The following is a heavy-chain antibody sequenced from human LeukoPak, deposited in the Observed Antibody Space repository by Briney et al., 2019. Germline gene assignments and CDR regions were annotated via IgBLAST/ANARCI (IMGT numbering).Heavy chain of an antibody. Sequence: GASVKVSCKTSGYTFTSFGISWVRQVPGQGLEWMGWISAYIGNSNYVQKFQDRVTMTTDTSTSTAYMELRSLRSDDTAVYYCAREEGLGSYSVWFDPWGQGTLVTVSS. D-gene: IGHD1-26*01. CDR3: AREEGLGSYSVWFDP. J-gene: IGHJ5*02. CDR1: GYTFTSFG. V-gene: IGHV1-18*01. CDR2: ISAYIGNS.